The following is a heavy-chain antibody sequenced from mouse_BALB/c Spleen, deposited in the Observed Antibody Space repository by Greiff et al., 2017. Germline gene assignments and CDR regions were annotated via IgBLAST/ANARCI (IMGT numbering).Heavy chain of an antibody. CDR1: GFTFSSFG. J-gene: IGHJ2*01. V-gene: IGHV5-17*02. CDR2: ISSGSSTI. Sequence: EVQGVESGGGLVQPGGSRKLSCAASGFTFSSFGMHWVRQAPEKGLEWVAYISSGSSTIYYADTVKGRFTISRDNPKNTLFLQMTSLRSEDTAMYYCARSGSSYLDYWGQGTTLTVSS. CDR3: ARSGSSYLDY. D-gene: IGHD1-1*01.